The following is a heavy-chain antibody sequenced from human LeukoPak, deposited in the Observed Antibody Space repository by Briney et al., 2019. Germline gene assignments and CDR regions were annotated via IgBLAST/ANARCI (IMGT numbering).Heavy chain of an antibody. CDR2: ISAYNGNT. Sequence: GSVKVSCKASGYTFTSYGISWVRQAPGQGLEWMGWISAYNGNTNYAQKLQGRVTMTTDTSTSTAYMELRSLRSDDTAVYYCARGGDYGDYKPPPDYWGQGTLVTVSS. D-gene: IGHD4-17*01. CDR3: ARGGDYGDYKPPPDY. CDR1: GYTFTSYG. J-gene: IGHJ4*02. V-gene: IGHV1-18*01.